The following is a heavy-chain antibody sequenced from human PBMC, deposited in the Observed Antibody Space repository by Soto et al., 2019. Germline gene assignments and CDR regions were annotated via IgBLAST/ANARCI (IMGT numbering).Heavy chain of an antibody. CDR3: ARAANDYYGSGSYYNARVNSANWFDP. CDR2: IYYSGST. V-gene: IGHV4-59*01. J-gene: IGHJ5*02. CDR1: GGSISSYY. Sequence: SETLSLTCTVSGGSISSYYWSWIRQPPGKVLEWIGYIYYSGSTNYNPSLKSRVTISVDTSKNQFSLKLSSVTAADTAVYYCARAANDYYGSGSYYNARVNSANWFDPWGQGTLVTVSS. D-gene: IGHD3-10*01.